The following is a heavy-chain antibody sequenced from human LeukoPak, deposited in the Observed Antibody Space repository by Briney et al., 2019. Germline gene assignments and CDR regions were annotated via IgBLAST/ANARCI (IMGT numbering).Heavy chain of an antibody. D-gene: IGHD3-16*01. CDR3: SRMTWGFVY. J-gene: IGHJ4*02. V-gene: IGHV3-53*01. CDR2: IYSGGST. CDR1: GFTVSSVF. Sequence: GGSLRLSCAASGFTVSSVFMPWVRQAPGKGLECVSVIYSGGSTYYADSVKGRFTMSRDNSKNTLYLQMNNLRAEDTAVYYCSRMTWGFVYWGQGTLVTVSS.